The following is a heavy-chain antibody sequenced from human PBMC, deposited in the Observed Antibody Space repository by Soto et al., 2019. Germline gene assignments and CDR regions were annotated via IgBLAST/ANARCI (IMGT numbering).Heavy chain of an antibody. J-gene: IGHJ4*02. V-gene: IGHV1-18*01. CDR3: ASRSGTYPYYFGH. CDR1: GYTFTSYG. D-gene: IGHD1-26*01. Sequence: HVQLVQSGTEVKKPGASVKVSCKVSGYTFTSYGMSWMRQAPGQGLEWMGWISTYNGNTNYAQNLQGRVSMTTDTTTRTAYMEPGTLRADETAVYYCASRSGTYPYYFGHGGQGTLVTVSS. CDR2: ISTYNGNT.